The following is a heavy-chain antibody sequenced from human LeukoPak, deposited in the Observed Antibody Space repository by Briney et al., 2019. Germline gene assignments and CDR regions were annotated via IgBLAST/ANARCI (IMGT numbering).Heavy chain of an antibody. J-gene: IGHJ4*02. D-gene: IGHD6-19*01. CDR3: ARGGWYRFFDY. Sequence: SDTLSLTCTVYGGSFSGYSWTWIRQPPGKGLGWIGEISDRGRTTYDPSLKSRVTISVDTAKNQFSLNLSSVTAADTGVYYCARGGWYRFFDYWGRGTLVTVSS. CDR1: GGSFSGYS. CDR2: ISDRGRT. V-gene: IGHV4-34*01.